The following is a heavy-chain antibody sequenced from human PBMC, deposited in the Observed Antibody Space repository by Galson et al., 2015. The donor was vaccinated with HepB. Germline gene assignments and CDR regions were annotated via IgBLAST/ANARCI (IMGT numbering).Heavy chain of an antibody. CDR1: GFTFSSYW. Sequence: SLRLSCAASGFTFSSYWMSWARQAPGKGLEWVANIKQDGSEKYYVDSVKGRFTISRDNAKNSLYLQMNSLRAEDTAVYYCARLQAVVAAHSSHDAFDIWGQGTMVTVSS. CDR3: ARLQAVVAAHSSHDAFDI. J-gene: IGHJ3*02. D-gene: IGHD2-15*01. CDR2: IKQDGSEK. V-gene: IGHV3-7*03.